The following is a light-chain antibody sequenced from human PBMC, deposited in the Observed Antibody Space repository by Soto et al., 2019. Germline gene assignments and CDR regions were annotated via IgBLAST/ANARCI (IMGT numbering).Light chain of an antibody. CDR1: QSVSSSY. Sequence: EIVLTQPPGTLPLSPGERATLSCRASQSVSSSYLAWYQQKPGQAPRLIIYGASDRATGIPDRFSGSGSGTDFTLTISRLEPEDFAVYYCQQYGSSPYTFGQGTRLEIK. V-gene: IGKV3-20*01. J-gene: IGKJ5*01. CDR2: GAS. CDR3: QQYGSSPYT.